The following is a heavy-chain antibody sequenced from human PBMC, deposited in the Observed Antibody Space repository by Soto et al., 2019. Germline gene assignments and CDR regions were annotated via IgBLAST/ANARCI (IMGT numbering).Heavy chain of an antibody. CDR1: VASISSGGYY. CDR2: IYYTGTT. V-gene: IGHV4-31*03. Sequence: QVHLQESGPGLVKPSQTLSLTCTVSVASISSGGYYWSWVRQHPGKGLEWIGYIYYTGTTDYNPSLKRRVYISIDTSATQFSLNLSSVTAADTAVYYCARGAYGDYAYWGQGTLVTVSS. J-gene: IGHJ4*02. D-gene: IGHD4-17*01. CDR3: ARGAYGDYAY.